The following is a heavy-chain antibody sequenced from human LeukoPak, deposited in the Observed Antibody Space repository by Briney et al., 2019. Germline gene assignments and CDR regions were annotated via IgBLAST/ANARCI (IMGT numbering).Heavy chain of an antibody. D-gene: IGHD5-18*01. CDR1: GFTFGDYC. J-gene: IGHJ4*02. Sequence: GESLRLSCTTSGFTFGDYCMSWFRQAPGKGLEWIGYIRGKVYGGTTEYAASVKGGFTISRDDSKSIAYLQMSSLKIEDTAVYYCTRGIAAVLGYHFDHWGQGTLVTVSS. CDR3: TRGIAAVLGYHFDH. V-gene: IGHV3-49*03. CDR2: IRGKVYGGTT.